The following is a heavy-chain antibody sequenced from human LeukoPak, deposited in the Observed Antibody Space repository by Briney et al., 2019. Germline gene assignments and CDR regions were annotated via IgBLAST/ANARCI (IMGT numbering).Heavy chain of an antibody. J-gene: IGHJ4*02. CDR1: GFTFSSYW. V-gene: IGHV3-74*01. D-gene: IGHD3-22*01. CDR3: AKGSDYYDRDYYFDY. Sequence: GGSLRLSCAASGFTFSSYWMHWVRQAPGKGLVWVSRINGDGSSTTYADSVKGRFTISRDNSKNTLYLQMNSLRAEDTAVYYCAKGSDYYDRDYYFDYWGQGTLVTVSS. CDR2: INGDGSST.